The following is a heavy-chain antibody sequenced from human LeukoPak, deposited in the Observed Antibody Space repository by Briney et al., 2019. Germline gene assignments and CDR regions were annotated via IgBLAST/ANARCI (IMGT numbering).Heavy chain of an antibody. Sequence: SVKVSCKASGGTFSSYAISWVRQAPGQGLEWMGGIIPIFGTANYAQKFQGRVTITADESTSTAYMELSSLRSEDTAVYYCATIGIVGATRNWFDPWGQGTLVTVSS. CDR2: IIPIFGTA. CDR3: ATIGIVGATRNWFDP. CDR1: GGTFSSYA. V-gene: IGHV1-69*13. J-gene: IGHJ5*02. D-gene: IGHD1-26*01.